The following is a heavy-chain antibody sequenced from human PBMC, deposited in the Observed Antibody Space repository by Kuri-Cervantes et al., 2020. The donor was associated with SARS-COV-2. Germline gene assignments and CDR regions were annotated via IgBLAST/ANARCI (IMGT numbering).Heavy chain of an antibody. CDR3: AAPYYYGSGSYATYYYYYGMDV. V-gene: IGHV1-18*01. Sequence: ASVKVSCKASGYTFTSYGISWVRQAPGQGLEWMGWISAYNGNTNYAQKFQGRVTITADESTSTAYMELSSLRSEDTAVYYCAAPYYYGSGSYATYYYYYGMDVWGQGTTVTVSS. D-gene: IGHD3-10*01. J-gene: IGHJ6*02. CDR2: ISAYNGNT. CDR1: GYTFTSYG.